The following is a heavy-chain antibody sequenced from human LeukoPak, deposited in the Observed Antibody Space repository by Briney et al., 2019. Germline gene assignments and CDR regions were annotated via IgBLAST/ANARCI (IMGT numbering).Heavy chain of an antibody. Sequence: GGSLRLSCAASGFTFSNYAMNWVRQVPGKGLEWVSGISGSADSTYYADSVKGRFTISRDNSKNTLYLQMNSLRAEDTAVHYCAKDRYDYGSGSSHWGQGTLVTVSS. V-gene: IGHV3-23*01. CDR1: GFTFSNYA. D-gene: IGHD3-10*01. J-gene: IGHJ4*02. CDR3: AKDRYDYGSGSSH. CDR2: ISGSADST.